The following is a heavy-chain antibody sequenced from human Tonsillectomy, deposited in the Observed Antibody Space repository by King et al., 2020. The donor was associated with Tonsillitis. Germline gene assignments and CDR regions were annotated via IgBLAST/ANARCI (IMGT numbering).Heavy chain of an antibody. Sequence: QLVESGPEVKKPGTSVKVSCKASGFTFTSSAMQWVRQALGQRLEWIGWIVVGSGSTNYAQKFQEKVTITRDMSTSTAYMGLSSLRSEDTAVYYCAAELYDSSGYYEAAPWGQGTLVTVSS. CDR2: IVVGSGST. J-gene: IGHJ5*02. D-gene: IGHD3-22*01. CDR1: GFTFTSSA. CDR3: AAELYDSSGYYEAAP. V-gene: IGHV1-58*02.